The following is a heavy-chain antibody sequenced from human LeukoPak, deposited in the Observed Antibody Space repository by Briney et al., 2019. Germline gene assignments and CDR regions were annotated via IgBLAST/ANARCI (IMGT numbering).Heavy chain of an antibody. CDR2: NT. D-gene: IGHD3-10*01. J-gene: IGHJ4*02. V-gene: IGHV3-NL1*01. CDR1: GFTFSNYG. CDR3: AKDKRAYYYGSGSYHAYYFDY. Sequence: GGSLRLSCSASGFTFSNYGMSWVRQAPGKGLEWVSANTYYADSVKGRFTISRDNSKNTLYLQMNSLRAEDTAVYYCAKDKRAYYYGSGSYHAYYFDYWGQGTLVTVSS.